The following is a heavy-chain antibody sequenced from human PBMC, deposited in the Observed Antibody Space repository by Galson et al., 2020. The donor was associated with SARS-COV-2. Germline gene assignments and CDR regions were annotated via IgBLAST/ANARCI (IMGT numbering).Heavy chain of an antibody. CDR1: GFTFSDYY. V-gene: IGHV3-11*06. Sequence: GGSLRLSCAASGFTFSDYYMSWIRQAPGKGLEWVSYISSSSSYTNYADSVKGRFTISRDNAKNSLYLQMNSLRAEDTAVYYCARRIPGTAAADYWGQGTLVTVSS. CDR2: ISSSSSYT. D-gene: IGHD2-2*01. CDR3: ARRIPGTAAADY. J-gene: IGHJ4*02.